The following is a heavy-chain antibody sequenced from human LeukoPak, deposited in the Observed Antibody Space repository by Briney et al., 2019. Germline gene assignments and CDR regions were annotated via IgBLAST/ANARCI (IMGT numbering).Heavy chain of an antibody. CDR1: GFTFSSYA. CDR2: ISGSGGST. D-gene: IGHD6-13*01. V-gene: IGHV3-23*01. J-gene: IGHJ4*02. Sequence: GGSLRLSCAASGFTFSSYAMSWVRQAPGKGLEWGSAISGSGGSTYYADSVKGGFPIQRNNSKNRLYLQMNRLRAEDRAVYYCAKTESSWDFYFDYWGQGTLVTVSS. CDR3: AKTESSWDFYFDY.